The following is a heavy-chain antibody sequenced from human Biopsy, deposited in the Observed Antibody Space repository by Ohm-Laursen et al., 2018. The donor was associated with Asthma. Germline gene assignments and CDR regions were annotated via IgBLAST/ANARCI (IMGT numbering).Heavy chain of an antibody. CDR2: VIPIYGTT. CDR1: GDILSSFG. V-gene: IGHV1-69*01. Sequence: SSVTPSCKAHGDILSSFGIKWVRKAPGQGLEWMGGVIPIYGTTHTAQKFQGRVTITADESTSTAYRKRTSLRKEDTAVYYCARGGYYGDRRHHNGLDVGGQGTTVNVSS. J-gene: IGHJ6*02. D-gene: IGHD4-17*01. CDR3: ARGGYYGDRRHHNGLDV.